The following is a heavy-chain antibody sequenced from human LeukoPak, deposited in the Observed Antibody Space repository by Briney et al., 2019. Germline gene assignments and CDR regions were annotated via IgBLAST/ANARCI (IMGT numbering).Heavy chain of an antibody. Sequence: ASVKVSCKASGYTFTSYYMHRVRQAPGQGLEWMGLINPTGGSTGYAQKFQGRVTMTRDMSTSTVYMELSSLRSEDTAVYYCARGPSITMVRGGQWYYYMDVWGKGTTVTISS. CDR2: INPTGGST. D-gene: IGHD3-10*01. V-gene: IGHV1-46*01. J-gene: IGHJ6*03. CDR3: ARGPSITMVRGGQWYYYMDV. CDR1: GYTFTSYY.